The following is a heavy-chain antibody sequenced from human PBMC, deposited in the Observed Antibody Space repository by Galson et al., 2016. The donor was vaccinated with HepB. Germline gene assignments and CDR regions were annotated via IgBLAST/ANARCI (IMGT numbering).Heavy chain of an antibody. D-gene: IGHD6-13*01. J-gene: IGHJ4*02. CDR1: GGSISSGGFY. V-gene: IGHV4-39*07. Sequence: ETLSLTCTVSGGSISSGGFYWSWIRQPPGKGLEWIGEIYHSGTTNYNPSLRSRVTISVDKSKNQFSLNLSSVSAADTAVYYCATLYSSNWLGELDYWGQGALVTVSS. CDR3: ATLYSSNWLGELDY. CDR2: IYHSGTT.